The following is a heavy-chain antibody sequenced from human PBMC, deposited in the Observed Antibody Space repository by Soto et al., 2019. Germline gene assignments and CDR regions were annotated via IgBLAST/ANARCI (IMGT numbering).Heavy chain of an antibody. V-gene: IGHV1-3*01. Sequence: QVQLVQSGAEVKKPGASVKVSCKASGYTFTSYAIHWVRQAPGQRLEWMGWINAGNGDTKYSQNLQGRVTIKRDTSASTAYMELSSLRSEDTAVYYCARDYDYIWGSYRVDYYYFGMDVWGQGTTVTVSS. CDR3: ARDYDYIWGSYRVDYYYFGMDV. D-gene: IGHD3-16*02. J-gene: IGHJ6*02. CDR2: INAGNGDT. CDR1: GYTFTSYA.